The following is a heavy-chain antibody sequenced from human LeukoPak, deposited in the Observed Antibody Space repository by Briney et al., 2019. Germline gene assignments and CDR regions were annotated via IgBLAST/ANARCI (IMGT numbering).Heavy chain of an antibody. CDR2: MNPNSGNT. Sequence: ASVKVSCKASGYTFTSYDIDWVRQATGQGLEWMGWMNPNSGNTGYAQKFQGRVTITRNTSISTAYMELSSLRSEDTAVYYCARVLGILWFGELLGDNWFDPWGQGTLVTVSS. CDR3: ARVLGILWFGELLGDNWFDP. J-gene: IGHJ5*02. D-gene: IGHD3-10*01. V-gene: IGHV1-8*03. CDR1: GYTFTSYD.